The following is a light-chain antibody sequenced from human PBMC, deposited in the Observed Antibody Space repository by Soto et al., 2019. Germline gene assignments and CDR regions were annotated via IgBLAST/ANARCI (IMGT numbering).Light chain of an antibody. CDR2: GAS. Sequence: EIVLTQSPATLSVSPGXRVTLSCRASQSVDINLAWYQQRPGQAPRLLVYGASTKATDMPGRFSGRGSGTEFTLTINNLQSEDGAVYYCQQYRNWPRTFGQGTKVDIK. CDR3: QQYRNWPRT. V-gene: IGKV3-15*01. J-gene: IGKJ1*01. CDR1: QSVDIN.